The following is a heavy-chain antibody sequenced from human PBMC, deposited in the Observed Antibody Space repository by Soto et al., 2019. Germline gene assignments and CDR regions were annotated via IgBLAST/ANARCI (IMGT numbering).Heavy chain of an antibody. CDR1: GYSFTDYH. CDR2: INPKSGGT. V-gene: IGHV1-2*04. J-gene: IGHJ6*02. CDR3: ARGDSTDCSNGVCSFFYNHDMDV. D-gene: IGHD2-8*01. Sequence: ASVKVSCKASGYSFTDYHIHWVRQAPGQGLEWLGRINPKSGGTSTAQKFQGWVTMTTDTSISTTSMELTRLTSDDTAIYYCARGDSTDCSNGVCSFFYNHDMDVWGQGTTVTVSS.